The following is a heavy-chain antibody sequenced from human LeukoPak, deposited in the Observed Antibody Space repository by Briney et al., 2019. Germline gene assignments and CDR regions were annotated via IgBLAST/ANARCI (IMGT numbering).Heavy chain of an antibody. V-gene: IGHV3-11*06. CDR1: GFTFSDYY. D-gene: IGHD3-9*01. CDR2: ISSSSSYT. CDR3: ARDQSFYDILTGYRLDYGMDV. J-gene: IGHJ6*04. Sequence: GGSLRLSCAASGFTFSDYYMSWIRQAPGKGLEWVSYISSSSSYTNYVDSVKGRFTISRDNAKNSLYLQMNSLRAEDTAVYYCARDQSFYDILTGYRLDYGMDVWGKGTTVSVSS.